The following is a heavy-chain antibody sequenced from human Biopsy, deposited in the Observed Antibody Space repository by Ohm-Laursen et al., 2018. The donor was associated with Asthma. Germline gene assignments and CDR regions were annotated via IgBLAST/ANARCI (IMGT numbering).Heavy chain of an antibody. V-gene: IGHV1-18*01. J-gene: IGHJ5*02. CDR2: ISVYNGNT. D-gene: IGHD5-12*01. CDR3: AATGYSGYYYRT. Sequence: ASVKVSCNTSGYTFNSAGITWVRQAPGQGLEWMGWISVYNGNTKVAQKLQDRVTMITDTSTSTAYMELRSLRSDDTAVYFCAATGYSGYYYRTWGQGTLVTVSS. CDR1: GYTFNSAG.